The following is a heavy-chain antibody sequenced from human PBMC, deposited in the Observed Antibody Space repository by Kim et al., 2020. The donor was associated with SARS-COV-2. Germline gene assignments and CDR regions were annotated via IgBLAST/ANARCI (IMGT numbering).Heavy chain of an antibody. CDR3: ARVQEGYGSGSYLDYFDY. CDR2: ISSSGSTI. Sequence: GGSLRLSCAASGFTFSSYEMNWVRQAPGKGLEWVSYISSSGSTIYYADSVKGRFTISRDNAKNSLYLQMNSLRAEDTAVYYCARVQEGYGSGSYLDYFDYWGQGTLVTVSS. D-gene: IGHD3-10*01. J-gene: IGHJ4*02. CDR1: GFTFSSYE. V-gene: IGHV3-48*03.